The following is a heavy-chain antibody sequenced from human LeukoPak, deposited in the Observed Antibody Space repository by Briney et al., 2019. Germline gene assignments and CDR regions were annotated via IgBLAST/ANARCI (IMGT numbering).Heavy chain of an antibody. V-gene: IGHV1-69*04. D-gene: IGHD2-15*01. CDR1: GGTFSSYA. CDR2: IIPILGIA. J-gene: IGHJ6*02. Sequence: GASVKVSCKAPGGTFSSYAISWVRQAPGQGLEWMGRIIPILGIANYAQKFQGRVTITADKSTSTAYMELSSLRSEDTAVYYCARDIVVVVAESHYGMDVWGQGTTVTVSS. CDR3: ARDIVVVVAESHYGMDV.